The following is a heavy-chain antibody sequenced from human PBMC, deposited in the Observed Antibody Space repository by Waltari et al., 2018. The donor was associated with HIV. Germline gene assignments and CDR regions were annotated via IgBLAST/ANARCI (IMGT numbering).Heavy chain of an antibody. J-gene: IGHJ6*03. CDR3: TTLYDILSVVGYYYDRDV. Sequence: EVQLVESGGGLVKPGGSLRLSCAASGFTLSNAWMSWVRQAPGKGLAWAGRIKSKTDGGTTDYAAPAKGRFTISRDDTKNTLYLQMNSLKTEDTAVYYCTTLYDILSVVGYYYDRDVWGKGTTVTVSS. CDR2: IKSKTDGGTT. CDR1: GFTLSNAW. V-gene: IGHV3-15*01. D-gene: IGHD3-9*01.